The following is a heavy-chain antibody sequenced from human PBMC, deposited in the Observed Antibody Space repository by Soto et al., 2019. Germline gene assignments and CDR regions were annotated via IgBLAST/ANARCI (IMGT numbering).Heavy chain of an antibody. Sequence: QVQLVQSGAEVKKPGSSVKVSCKASGGTFNSYTVSWVRQAPGQGLDWMGGIIHIFERANDAQKFQGRVTLTADKYTNTVHIELGRLSSEDTAVYYCASERAQTSCYPHPSEPFDIWGQGTMVNVSS. CDR2: IIHIFERA. CDR3: ASERAQTSCYPHPSEPFDI. D-gene: IGHD4-17*01. J-gene: IGHJ3*02. CDR1: GGTFNSYT. V-gene: IGHV1-69*06.